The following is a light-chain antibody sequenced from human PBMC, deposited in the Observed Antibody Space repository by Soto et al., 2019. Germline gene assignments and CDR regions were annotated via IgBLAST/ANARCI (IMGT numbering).Light chain of an antibody. V-gene: IGKV3-15*01. Sequence: EIVMTQSPATLSVSPGERATVSCRASQGVSINLAWYQQQPGQAPRLLIYGASTRATSIPARFSGSGSGTEFTLTISSLQSEDFAVYYCQQYNNWPPITFGGGTKVEIK. CDR1: QGVSIN. CDR2: GAS. CDR3: QQYNNWPPIT. J-gene: IGKJ4*01.